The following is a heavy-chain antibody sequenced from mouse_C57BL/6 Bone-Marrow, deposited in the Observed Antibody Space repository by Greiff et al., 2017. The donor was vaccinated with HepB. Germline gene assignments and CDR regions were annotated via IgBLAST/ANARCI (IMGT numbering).Heavy chain of an antibody. J-gene: IGHJ4*01. V-gene: IGHV5-6*01. CDR2: ISSGGSYT. Sequence: EVKLVESGGDLVKPGGSLKLSCAASGFTFSSYGMSWVRQTPDKRLEWVTTISSGGSYTYYPDSVKGRFTISRDNAKNTLYLQMSSLKSEDTAMYYCARGIADAMDYWGQGTSVTVSS. CDR3: ARGIADAMDY. CDR1: GFTFSSYG.